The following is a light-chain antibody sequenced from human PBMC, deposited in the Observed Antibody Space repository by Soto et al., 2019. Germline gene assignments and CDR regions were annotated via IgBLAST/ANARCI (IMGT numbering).Light chain of an antibody. CDR2: GAS. J-gene: IGKJ1*01. CDR3: QQYNNWPRT. CDR1: QSVGNH. Sequence: EIVLTQSPATLSLSPGERATLSCRACQSVGNHVAWYQHKPGQAPRLLFYGASTRATGTPAGFSGSGSGTEFTLTISSLLSEDFAVYYCQQYNNWPRTFGQGTKVDIK. V-gene: IGKV3-15*01.